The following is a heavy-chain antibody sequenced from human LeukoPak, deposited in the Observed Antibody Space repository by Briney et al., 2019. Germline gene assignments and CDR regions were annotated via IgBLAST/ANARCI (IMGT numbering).Heavy chain of an antibody. Sequence: GGSLRLSCAASGFTFGSYSMNWVRQAPGKGMEWVSSISTTSSHIYYADSVKGRFTVSRDYAKNSLFLQMTSLRAEDTAVYYCARVAYGDYYLDYWGQGTLVTVSS. D-gene: IGHD4-17*01. V-gene: IGHV3-21*01. J-gene: IGHJ4*02. CDR3: ARVAYGDYYLDY. CDR2: ISTTSSHI. CDR1: GFTFGSYS.